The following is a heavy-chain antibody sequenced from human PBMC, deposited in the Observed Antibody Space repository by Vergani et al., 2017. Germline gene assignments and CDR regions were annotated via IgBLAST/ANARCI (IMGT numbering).Heavy chain of an antibody. CDR3: ARAQXVAEVRGVNQYYYYYMDV. J-gene: IGHJ6*03. D-gene: IGHD3-10*01. Sequence: QVQLVQSGAEVKKPGASVKVSCKASGYTFTGYYMHWVRQAPGQGLEWMGWINPNSGGTNYAQKFQGWVTMTRDTSISTAYMGLSRLRSDDTAVYYCARAQXVAEVRGVNQYYYYYMDVWGKGTTVTVSS. CDR1: GYTFTGYY. CDR2: INPNSGGT. V-gene: IGHV1-2*04.